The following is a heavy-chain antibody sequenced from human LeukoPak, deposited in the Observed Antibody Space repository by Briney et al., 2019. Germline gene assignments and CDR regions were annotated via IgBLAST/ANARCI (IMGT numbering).Heavy chain of an antibody. D-gene: IGHD4-17*01. J-gene: IGHJ4*02. CDR3: ARETDYGDGYDY. CDR2: IYSGGST. CDR1: GFTVSSNY. Sequence: GGSLRLSCAASGFTVSSNYMSWVRQAPGKGLEWVSVIYSGGSTYYADSVKGRFTISRDNSKNTLYLQMNSLRAEDTAVYYCARETDYGDGYDYWGQGTLVTVSS. V-gene: IGHV3-53*01.